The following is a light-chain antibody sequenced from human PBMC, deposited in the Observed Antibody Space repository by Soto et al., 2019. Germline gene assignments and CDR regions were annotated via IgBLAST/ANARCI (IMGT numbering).Light chain of an antibody. CDR2: GSG. V-gene: IGLV1-40*01. CDR3: QSYDSSLSGYV. J-gene: IGLJ1*01. CDR1: SSNIGASYD. Sequence: VKRQPPSVSGAPGQVVTISCAGSSSNIGASYDVHWYQQLPGTAPKVVIYGSGNRPSGVPDRFSGSKSGTSASLAIAGLQAEDEADYYCQSYDSSLSGYVFGTGTNVTVL.